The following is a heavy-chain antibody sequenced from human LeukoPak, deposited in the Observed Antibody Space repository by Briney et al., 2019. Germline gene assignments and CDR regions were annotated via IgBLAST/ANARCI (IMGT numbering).Heavy chain of an antibody. Sequence: PSETLSLTCNVSGYSISSGYFWGWIRQPPGQGLEWIGCIFHTGSTYYNPSLKSRVTISVDTSKNQFSLKLSSVSAADTAVYYCARGGYVWGSYRHFDYWGQGTLVTVSS. CDR1: GYSISSGYF. V-gene: IGHV4-38-2*02. J-gene: IGHJ4*02. D-gene: IGHD3-16*02. CDR3: ARGGYVWGSYRHFDY. CDR2: IFHTGST.